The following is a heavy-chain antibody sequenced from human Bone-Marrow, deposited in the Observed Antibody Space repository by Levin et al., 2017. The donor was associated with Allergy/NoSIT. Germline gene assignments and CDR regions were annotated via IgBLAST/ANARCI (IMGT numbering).Heavy chain of an antibody. CDR1: GFTFRNYV. CDR3: AKDPEYGDYSNYWYFDL. V-gene: IGHV3-23*01. J-gene: IGHJ2*01. CDR2: ISGSADGT. Sequence: GESLKISCAASGFTFRNYVVSWVRQVPGKGLEWVSAISGSADGTYYADSVRGRFTISRDNSKNTLYLQMNSLRAEDTAVYYCAKDPEYGDYSNYWYFDLWGRGTLVTVSS. D-gene: IGHD4-11*01.